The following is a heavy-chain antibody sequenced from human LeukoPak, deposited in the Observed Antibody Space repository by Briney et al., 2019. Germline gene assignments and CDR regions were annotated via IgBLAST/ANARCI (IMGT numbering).Heavy chain of an antibody. V-gene: IGHV3-33*01. J-gene: IGHJ5*02. D-gene: IGHD3-22*01. CDR3: AREYDYYDSSGYYFPPRNWFDP. CDR1: GFPFSSYG. Sequence: GRSLRLSCAASGFPFSSYGMHWVRQAPGKGLEWVAVIWYDGSNKYYADSVKGRFTISRDNSKNTLYLQMNSLRAEDTAVYYCAREYDYYDSSGYYFPPRNWFDPWGQGTLVTVSS. CDR2: IWYDGSNK.